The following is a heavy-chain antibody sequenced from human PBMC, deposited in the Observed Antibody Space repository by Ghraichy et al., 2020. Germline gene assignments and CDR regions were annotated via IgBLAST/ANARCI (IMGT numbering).Heavy chain of an antibody. V-gene: IGHV3-15*01. Sequence: GGSLRLSCAASGFTFSNAWMSWVRQAPGKGLEWVGRIKSKTDGGTTDYAAPVKGRFTISRDDSKNTLYLQMNSLKTEGTAVYYCTTSPPFANRDKWYYYYYGMDVWGQGTTVTVSS. CDR3: TTSPPFANRDKWYYYYYGMDV. CDR2: IKSKTDGGTT. CDR1: GFTFSNAW. D-gene: IGHD2-8*01. J-gene: IGHJ6*02.